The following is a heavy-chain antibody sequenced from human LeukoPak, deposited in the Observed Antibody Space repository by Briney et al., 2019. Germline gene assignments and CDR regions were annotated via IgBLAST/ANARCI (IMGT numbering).Heavy chain of an antibody. J-gene: IGHJ5*02. Sequence: PSETLSLTCTVSGGSISSSSYYWGWIRQPPGKGLEWIGSIYYSGSTYYNPSLKSRVTISVDTSKNQFSLKLSSVAAADTAVYYCARFRASSWSDNWFDPWGQGTLVTVSS. CDR3: ARFRASSWSDNWFDP. CDR2: IYYSGST. CDR1: GGSISSSSYY. V-gene: IGHV4-39*07. D-gene: IGHD6-13*01.